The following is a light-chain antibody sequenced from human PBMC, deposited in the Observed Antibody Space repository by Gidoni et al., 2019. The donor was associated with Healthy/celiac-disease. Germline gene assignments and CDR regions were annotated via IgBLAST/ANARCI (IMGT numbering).Light chain of an antibody. CDR2: WAS. CDR3: QQYYSTSYT. J-gene: IGKJ2*01. CDR1: QSVLYSSNNKNY. Sequence: DIVMTQSPDSLAVSLGERATINCKSSQSVLYSSNNKNYLAWYQQKPGQPPKLLIYWASTRESGVPDRFSGSGSGTDFTLTISSLQAEDVAVYYCQQYYSTSYTFGQXTKLEIK. V-gene: IGKV4-1*01.